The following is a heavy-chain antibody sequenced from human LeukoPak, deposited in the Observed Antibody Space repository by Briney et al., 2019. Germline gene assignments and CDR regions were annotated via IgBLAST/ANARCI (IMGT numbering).Heavy chain of an antibody. CDR3: ARRGLLFGDSYNWFVP. Sequence: PSGTLYFTCNVSGGSISIYYWSWIRQPPGKGLEWIVYIFYSGNTNYNPSLKSRVTISLDTSKTQISLKLSSVTAADAAVYYRARRGLLFGDSYNWFVPWGQGTLVTVSS. CDR1: GGSISIYY. D-gene: IGHD3-10*01. CDR2: IFYSGNT. V-gene: IGHV4-59*08. J-gene: IGHJ5*02.